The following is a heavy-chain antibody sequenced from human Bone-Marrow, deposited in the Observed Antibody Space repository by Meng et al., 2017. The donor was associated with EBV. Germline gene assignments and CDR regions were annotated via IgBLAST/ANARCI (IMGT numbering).Heavy chain of an antibody. CDR3: ARGLLNYDFWSGYRCWFDP. Sequence: QVQLQQWGAGLLKPSXXLSLTCAVYXGSFSGYYWSWIRQPPGKGLEWIGEINHSGSTNYNPSLKSRVTISVDTSKNQFSLKLSSVTAADTAVYYCARGLLNYDFWSGYRCWFDPWGQGTLVTVST. CDR2: INHSGST. CDR1: XGSFSGYY. D-gene: IGHD3-3*01. V-gene: IGHV4-34*01. J-gene: IGHJ5*02.